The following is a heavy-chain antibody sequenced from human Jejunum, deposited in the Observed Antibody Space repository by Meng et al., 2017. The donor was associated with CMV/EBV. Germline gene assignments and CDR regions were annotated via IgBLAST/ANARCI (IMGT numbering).Heavy chain of an antibody. V-gene: IGHV3-23*01. J-gene: IGHJ4*02. D-gene: IGHD2-2*01. CDR3: AKNYADVVIPAIDY. Sequence: APVFTFSTYALIRVRKAPGKGLEWISGISTGGGAIYYAKSVEGRFTVSRDNSKDTLYLQMNSLRAEDTAVYYCAKNYADVVIPAIDYWGQGTLVTVSS. CDR1: VFTFSTYA. CDR2: ISTGGGAI.